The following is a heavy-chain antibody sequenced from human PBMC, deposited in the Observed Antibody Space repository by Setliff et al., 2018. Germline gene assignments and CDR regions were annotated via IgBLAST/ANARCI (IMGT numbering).Heavy chain of an antibody. CDR2: ISVYNGYI. CDR1: GYTFTSSG. V-gene: IGHV1-18*01. J-gene: IGHJ5*02. CDR3: VREGLSFGPGCCPNWLDP. Sequence: ASVKVSCKASGYTFTSSGISWVRQAPGQGLEWMGWISVYNGYIVYAQKLQGRVTMTTDTSTSTAFMELRSLRSDDTAVYYCVREGLSFGPGCCPNWLDPWGQGTLVTVSS. D-gene: IGHD3-3*01.